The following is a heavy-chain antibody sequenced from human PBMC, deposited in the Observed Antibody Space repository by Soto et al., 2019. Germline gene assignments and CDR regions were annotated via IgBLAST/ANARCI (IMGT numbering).Heavy chain of an antibody. Sequence: SVKVSCKASGFTFTSSAVQWVRQARGQRLEWIGWIVVGSGNTNYAQKFQERATITRDMSTSTAYMELGSLRSEDTAVYYCAAALDCWSGQGHYWGQGTLVTVSS. CDR1: GFTFTSSA. D-gene: IGHD3-3*01. CDR3: AAALDCWSGQGHY. CDR2: IVVGSGNT. V-gene: IGHV1-58*01. J-gene: IGHJ4*02.